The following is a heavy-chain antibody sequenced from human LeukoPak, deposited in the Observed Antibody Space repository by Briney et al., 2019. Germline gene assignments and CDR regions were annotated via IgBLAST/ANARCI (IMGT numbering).Heavy chain of an antibody. Sequence: GGSLRLSCITSGFNFRRYNMAWVRQAPGKGLEWLATFAWVESAIEYTDSVRGRFTISRDNAKNSVHLQMTGLRAEDTAVYFCVTEYWYRFDYWGQGLLVTVSS. CDR3: VTEYWYRFDY. V-gene: IGHV3-7*01. D-gene: IGHD6-13*01. CDR1: GFNFRRYN. CDR2: FAWVESAI. J-gene: IGHJ4*02.